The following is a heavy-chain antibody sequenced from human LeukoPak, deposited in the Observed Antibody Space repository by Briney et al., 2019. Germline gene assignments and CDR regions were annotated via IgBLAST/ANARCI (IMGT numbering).Heavy chain of an antibody. J-gene: IGHJ4*02. Sequence: AASVKVSCKASGYTFTSYGMSWVRQAPGQGLEWMGWISAYNGNTNYAQKLQRRVTMPTNTSTSTPHMALQTLRSDDPAVYYCAGDKSMAYFDYWGEGTLVTVSS. CDR3: AGDKSMAYFDY. CDR1: GYTFTSYG. D-gene: IGHD5-24*01. CDR2: ISAYNGNT. V-gene: IGHV1-18*01.